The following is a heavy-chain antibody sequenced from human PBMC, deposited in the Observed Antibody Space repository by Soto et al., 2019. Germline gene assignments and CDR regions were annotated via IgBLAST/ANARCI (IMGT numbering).Heavy chain of an antibody. CDR3: ARDGYYCGGDCYSDYWYFDL. CDR1: GFTFSSYG. J-gene: IGHJ2*01. V-gene: IGHV3-33*01. D-gene: IGHD2-21*02. Sequence: QVQLVESGGGVVQPGRSLRLSCAASGFTFSSYGMHWVRQAPGKGLEWVAVIWYDGSNKDYVDSLKGRFTISRDNSKNTLYLQMNSLRAEDTAVYYCARDGYYCGGDCYSDYWYFDLWGRGTLVTVSS. CDR2: IWYDGSNK.